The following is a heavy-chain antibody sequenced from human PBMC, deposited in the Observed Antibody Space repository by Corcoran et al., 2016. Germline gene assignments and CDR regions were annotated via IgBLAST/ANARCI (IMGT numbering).Heavy chain of an antibody. CDR1: VFTFSSYS. CDR2: ISSSSSYI. V-gene: IGHV3-21*01. Sequence: EVQLVESGGGLVKPGASLRLSCAASVFTFSSYSMNWVRQAPGKGLEWVSSISSSSSYIYYADSVKGRFTISRDNAKNSLYLQMNSLRAEDTAVYYCARDDHYYDSSGYYYDYFDYWGQGTLVTVSS. J-gene: IGHJ4*02. CDR3: ARDDHYYDSSGYYYDYFDY. D-gene: IGHD3-22*01.